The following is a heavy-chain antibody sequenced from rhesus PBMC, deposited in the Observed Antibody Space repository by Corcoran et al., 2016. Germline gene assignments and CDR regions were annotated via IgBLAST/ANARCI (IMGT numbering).Heavy chain of an antibody. CDR3: ARDAVSLDV. CDR2: ISGGSDPT. J-gene: IGHJ5-2*02. V-gene: IGHV4-147*01. CDR1: GASLSSNY. Sequence: QVQLQDSGPGLVKPSETLPLTCAVSGASLSSNYWTGIHQPPGKGLEWIGYISGGSDPTSSTPSLGGRVTISTDTSQNQFSLKLSSVTAADTAVYYCARDAVSLDVWGRGVLVTVSS.